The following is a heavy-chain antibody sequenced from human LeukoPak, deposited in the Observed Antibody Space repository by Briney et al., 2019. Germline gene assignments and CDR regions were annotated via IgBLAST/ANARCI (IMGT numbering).Heavy chain of an antibody. CDR2: MNPKSGNT. Sequence: ASVTVSFKSSGGTFIRYAIIWVRQAPGQGLEWMGWMNPKSGNTGYAQKFQGRITITRNTSIRTAYMELSSLRSDDTAVYYCARGTIAAPKTNDYWGEGTLVTVSS. CDR3: ARGTIAAPKTNDY. D-gene: IGHD4/OR15-4a*01. J-gene: IGHJ4*02. CDR1: GGTFIRYA. V-gene: IGHV1-8*03.